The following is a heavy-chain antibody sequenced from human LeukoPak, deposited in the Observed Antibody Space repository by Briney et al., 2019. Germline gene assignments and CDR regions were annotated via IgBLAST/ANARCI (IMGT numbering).Heavy chain of an antibody. CDR2: IKQDGSEK. D-gene: IGHD3-3*01. J-gene: IGHJ3*02. CDR3: ARSDDFWSGYSRQDAFDI. CDR1: GFTFSSYW. Sequence: GGSLRLSCAASGFTFSSYWMSWVRQAPGRGLEWVANIKQDGSEKYYVDSVKGRFTISRDNAKNSLYLQMNSLRAEDTAVYYCARSDDFWSGYSRQDAFDIWGQGTMVTVSS. V-gene: IGHV3-7*01.